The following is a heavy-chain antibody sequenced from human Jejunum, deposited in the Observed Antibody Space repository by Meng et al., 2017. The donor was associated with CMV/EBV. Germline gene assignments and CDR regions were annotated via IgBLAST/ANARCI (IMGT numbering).Heavy chain of an antibody. Sequence: GFIFRGYGMSWFRQAPGKGLEWIGEIYHSGSTNYNPSLKSRVTISVDKSKNQFSLKLSSVTAADTAVYYCARATGFSSSSGAASSWGQGTLVTVSS. CDR3: ARATGFSSSSGAASS. D-gene: IGHD6-6*01. J-gene: IGHJ5*02. CDR2: IYHSGST. CDR1: GFIFRGYG. V-gene: IGHV4-4*02.